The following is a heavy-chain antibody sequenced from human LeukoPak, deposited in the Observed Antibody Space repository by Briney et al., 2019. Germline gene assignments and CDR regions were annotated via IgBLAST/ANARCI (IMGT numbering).Heavy chain of an antibody. CDR1: GFTVSSNY. CDR2: IYRGGST. J-gene: IGHJ4*02. D-gene: IGHD5-18*01. V-gene: IGHV3-53*01. CDR3: ARHRGYTYGAYDY. Sequence: GGSLRLSCAASGFTVSSNYMSWVRQARGKGLDWVSLIYRGGSTYYADSVKGRFTIYRDNSKNKLYLQMNSLRVEDTAVYYCARHRGYTYGAYDYWGQGTLVTVSS.